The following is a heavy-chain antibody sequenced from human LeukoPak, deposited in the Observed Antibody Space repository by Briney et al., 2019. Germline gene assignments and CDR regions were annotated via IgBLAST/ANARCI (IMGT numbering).Heavy chain of an antibody. Sequence: GGSLRLSCAASGFTFSSYSMNWVRQAPGKGLEWVSSISSSSSYIYYADAVKGRFTISRDNAKNSLYLQMNSLRAEDTAVYYCARGRRIAAAGLYYFDYWGQGTLVTVSS. V-gene: IGHV3-21*01. CDR3: ARGRRIAAAGLYYFDY. J-gene: IGHJ4*02. D-gene: IGHD6-13*01. CDR2: ISSSSSYI. CDR1: GFTFSSYS.